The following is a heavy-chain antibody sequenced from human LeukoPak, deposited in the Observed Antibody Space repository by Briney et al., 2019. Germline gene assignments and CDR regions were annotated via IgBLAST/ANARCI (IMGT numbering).Heavy chain of an antibody. CDR1: GFTFSSYA. D-gene: IGHD4-17*01. J-gene: IGHJ4*02. CDR3: ARDSATTVTYPFDY. Sequence: GGSLRLSCAASGFTFSSYAMHWVRQAPGKGLEYVSAISSNGGSTYYANSVKGRFTISRDNSKNTLYLQMGSLRAEDMAVYYCARDSATTVTYPFDYWGQGTLVTVSS. CDR2: ISSNGGST. V-gene: IGHV3-64*01.